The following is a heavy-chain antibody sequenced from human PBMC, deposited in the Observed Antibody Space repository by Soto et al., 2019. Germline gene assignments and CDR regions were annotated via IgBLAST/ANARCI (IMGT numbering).Heavy chain of an antibody. CDR2: IYHSGST. CDR3: ARAHGYYYYYGMDV. J-gene: IGHJ6*02. CDR1: GGSISSGGYS. V-gene: IGHV4-30-2*01. Sequence: PSETLSLTCAVSGGSISSGGYSWSWIRQPPGKGLEWIGYIYHSGSTYYNPSLKSRVTISVDRSKNQFSLKLSSVTAADTAVYYCARAHGYYYYYGMDVWGQGTTVPVS.